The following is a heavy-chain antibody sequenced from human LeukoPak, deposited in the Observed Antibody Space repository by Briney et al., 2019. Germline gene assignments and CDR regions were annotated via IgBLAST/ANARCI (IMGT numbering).Heavy chain of an antibody. CDR3: ARDATTELGTVYMDV. Sequence: GGSLRLSCAASGFTFSSYVMHWVRQAPGKGLEWVAIISYDGSNEYYADSVKGRFTISRDNSKNTLYLQMNSLRVEDTAVYYCARDATTELGTVYMDVWGKGTTVTISS. J-gene: IGHJ6*03. CDR2: ISYDGSNE. D-gene: IGHD4-17*01. CDR1: GFTFSSYV. V-gene: IGHV3-30*04.